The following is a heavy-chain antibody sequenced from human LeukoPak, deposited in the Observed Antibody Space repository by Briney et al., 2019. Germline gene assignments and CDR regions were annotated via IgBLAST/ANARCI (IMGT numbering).Heavy chain of an antibody. CDR3: ARDLHYYVAVDV. Sequence: GGSLRLFCEASGFTFSAYAMTWVRQAPGEGLEWVSSIGSDNKPHYSEAVKGRFAISRDNSKNTLFLQLHNLRVEDTALYYCARDLHYYVAVDVWGQGTTVTVP. V-gene: IGHV3-23*01. CDR1: GFTFSAYA. D-gene: IGHD3-10*02. CDR2: IGSDNKP. J-gene: IGHJ6*02.